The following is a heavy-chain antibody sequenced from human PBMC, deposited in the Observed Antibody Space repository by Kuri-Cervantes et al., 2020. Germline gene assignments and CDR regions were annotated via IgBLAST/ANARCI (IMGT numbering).Heavy chain of an antibody. D-gene: IGHD6-19*01. CDR1: GGTFGSCT. CDR3: ASQWLENFDY. Sequence: SVKVSCKASGGTFGSCTITWVRQAPGQGLEWMGRIIPILGIANYAQKFQGRVTITADKSTSTAYMELSSLRSEDTAVYYCASQWLENFDYWGQGTLVTVSS. CDR2: IIPILGIA. J-gene: IGHJ4*02. V-gene: IGHV1-69*02.